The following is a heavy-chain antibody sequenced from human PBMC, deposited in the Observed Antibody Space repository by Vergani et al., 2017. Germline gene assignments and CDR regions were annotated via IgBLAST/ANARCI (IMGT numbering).Heavy chain of an antibody. J-gene: IGHJ6*03. CDR1: GGTFSSYA. CDR2: IIPIFGTA. V-gene: IGHV1-69*01. CDR3: ARTPRYDILTGPYYYYYMYV. Sequence: QVQLVQSGAEVKKPGSSVKVSCKASGGTFSSYAISWVRQAPGQGLEWMGGIIPIFGTANYAQKFQGRVTITADESTSTAYMELSSLRSEDTAVYYCARTPRYDILTGPYYYYYMYVWGKGTTVTVSS. D-gene: IGHD3-9*01.